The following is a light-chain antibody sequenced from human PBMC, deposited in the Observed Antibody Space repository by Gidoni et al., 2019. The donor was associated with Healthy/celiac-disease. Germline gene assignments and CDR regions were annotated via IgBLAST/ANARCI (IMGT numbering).Light chain of an antibody. J-gene: IGKJ4*01. CDR1: QSVSSY. V-gene: IGKV3-11*01. CDR2: DAS. Sequence: IVLTQSPATLSLSPGERATLSCRASQSVSSYLSWYQQKPGQAPRPLLYDASNRATGTPARCSGRGAGTDFTLTISSVEPEDVAVYYCQQRSNWLTFGGGTKVEIK. CDR3: QQRSNWLT.